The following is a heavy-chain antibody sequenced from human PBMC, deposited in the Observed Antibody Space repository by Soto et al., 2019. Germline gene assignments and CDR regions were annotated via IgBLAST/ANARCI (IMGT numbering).Heavy chain of an antibody. CDR1: GFTFRDYY. V-gene: IGHV3-11*05. Sequence: QVQLVESGGGLVRHGGSLRLSCEASGFTFRDYYMTWFRQAPGKGLEWLSYIDSSNKYTNYADSVKGRFTISRDNAKNSLYLQMNSLRADDTAVYYCAREYYYTMDVWGQGTMVTVS. CDR3: AREYYYTMDV. J-gene: IGHJ6*02. CDR2: IDSSNKYT.